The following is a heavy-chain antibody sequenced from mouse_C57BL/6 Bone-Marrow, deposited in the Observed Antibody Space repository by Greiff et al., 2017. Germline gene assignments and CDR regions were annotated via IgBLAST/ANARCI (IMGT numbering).Heavy chain of an antibody. J-gene: IGHJ4*01. CDR3: ARSLWLRLPRDY. Sequence: QVQLQQSGPELVKPGALVKISCKASGYAFSSSWMNWVKQRPGKGLEWIGRIYPGDGDTNYNGKFKGKATLTADKSSSTAYMQLSSLTSEDSAVYFCARSLWLRLPRDYWGQGTSVTVSS. CDR2: IYPGDGDT. V-gene: IGHV1-82*01. CDR1: GYAFSSSW. D-gene: IGHD2-2*01.